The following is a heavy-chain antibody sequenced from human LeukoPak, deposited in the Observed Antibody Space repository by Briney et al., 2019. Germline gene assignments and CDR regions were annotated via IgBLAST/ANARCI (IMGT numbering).Heavy chain of an antibody. CDR3: ARDRYSYGPPDY. V-gene: IGHV3-30*03. J-gene: IGHJ4*02. CDR2: ISYDGSNK. Sequence: GGSLRLSCAASGFTFSNYGMHWVRQAPGKGLEWVAVISYDGSNKYYADSVKGRFTISRDNSKNTLYLQMNSLRAEDTAVYYCARDRYSYGPPDYWGQGTLVTVSS. CDR1: GFTFSNYG. D-gene: IGHD5-18*01.